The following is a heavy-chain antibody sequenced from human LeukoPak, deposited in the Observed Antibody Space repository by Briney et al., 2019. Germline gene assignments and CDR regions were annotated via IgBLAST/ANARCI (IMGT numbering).Heavy chain of an antibody. D-gene: IGHD3-3*01. V-gene: IGHV4-39*07. CDR1: GGSISSNYYY. J-gene: IGHJ4*02. CDR3: ARIMVFFESRTPRPHVYYFDY. Sequence: PSETLSLTCAVSGGSISSNYYYWGWIRQPPGKGLEWIGSIYYSGNTNYNPSLKRRVTISVDTSKNQFSLKLTSVTAADTAVYYCARIMVFFESRTPRPHVYYFDYWGQGTLVTVSS. CDR2: IYYSGNT.